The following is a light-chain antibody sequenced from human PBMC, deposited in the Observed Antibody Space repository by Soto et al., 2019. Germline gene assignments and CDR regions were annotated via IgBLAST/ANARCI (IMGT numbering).Light chain of an antibody. CDR1: QSINSW. CDR3: QQYNSYWT. V-gene: IGKV1-5*03. CDR2: KAS. Sequence: DIQMTQSPSTLSASVGDRVTITCRASQSINSWLAWYQQKPGKAPKLLIYKASSLESGVPSRFSGSGSGTEFTLTISILQPDDFATYYCQQYNSYWTFGQGTKVEIK. J-gene: IGKJ1*01.